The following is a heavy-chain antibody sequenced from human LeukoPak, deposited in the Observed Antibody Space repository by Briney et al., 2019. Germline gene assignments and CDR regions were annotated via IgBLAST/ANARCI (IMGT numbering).Heavy chain of an antibody. Sequence: ASVKVSCKASGYTFTDYYMHWVRQAPGQGLEWMGWINPNSGGTNYAQKFQGRVTMTRDTSISTAYMELSRLRSDDTAVYYCARGLWRAAAADYWGQGTLVTVSS. CDR2: INPNSGGT. CDR1: GYTFTDYY. J-gene: IGHJ4*02. V-gene: IGHV1-2*02. CDR3: ARGLWRAAAADY. D-gene: IGHD6-13*01.